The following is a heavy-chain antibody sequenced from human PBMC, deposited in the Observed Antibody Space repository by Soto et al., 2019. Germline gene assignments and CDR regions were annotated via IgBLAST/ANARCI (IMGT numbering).Heavy chain of an antibody. J-gene: IGHJ4*02. D-gene: IGHD2-21*02. CDR3: ARTRTAFYRYYFDS. CDR1: GFTFTRYS. CDR2: ISGSGGAT. Sequence: GGSLRLSCAASGFTFTRYSMNWVRQAPGKGLEWVSGISGSGGATYYTDSVEGRFTISKDFSKNTVSLQMTGLRVDDTAVYYCARTRTAFYRYYFDSWGQGALVTVSS. V-gene: IGHV3-23*01.